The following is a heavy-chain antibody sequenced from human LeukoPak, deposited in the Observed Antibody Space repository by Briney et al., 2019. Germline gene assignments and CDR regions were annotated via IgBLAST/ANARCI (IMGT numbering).Heavy chain of an antibody. Sequence: SETLSLTCAVYGGSFSGYYWSWIRQPPGKGLEWIGEINHSGSTNYNPSLKSRVTISVDTSKNQFSLELSSVTAADTAVYYCARTTKDLGYCSSTSCPIFDYWGQGTLVTVSS. V-gene: IGHV4-34*01. CDR1: GGSFSGYY. CDR2: INHSGST. CDR3: ARTTKDLGYCSSTSCPIFDY. D-gene: IGHD2-2*01. J-gene: IGHJ4*02.